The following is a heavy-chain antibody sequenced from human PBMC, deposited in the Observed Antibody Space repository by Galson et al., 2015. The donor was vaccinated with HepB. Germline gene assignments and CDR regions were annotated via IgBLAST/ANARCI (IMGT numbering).Heavy chain of an antibody. CDR1: GFIFRNYA. CDR2: IFDNGGRT. CDR3: AAISNRPDYIDH. V-gene: IGHV3-23*01. J-gene: IGHJ4*02. Sequence: SLRLSCAASGFIFRNYAMTWVRQAPGKGLEWVSDIFDNGGRTFYADSVKGRFTISRDNSNNTLYLQMSNLRAEDTAVHSCAAISNRPDYIDHWGQGTLVTVSS. D-gene: IGHD6-6*01.